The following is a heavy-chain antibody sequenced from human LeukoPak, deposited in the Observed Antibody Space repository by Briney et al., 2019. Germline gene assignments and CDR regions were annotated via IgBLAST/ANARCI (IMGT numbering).Heavy chain of an antibody. Sequence: SETLSLTCAVYGGSFSGYYWSWIRQPPGKGLEWIGEINHSGSTNYNPSLKSRVTISVDTSKNQFSLKLSSVTAADTAVYYCARGLWKDIVVVPAAPLDYWGQGTLATVSS. J-gene: IGHJ4*02. CDR2: INHSGST. CDR1: GGSFSGYY. CDR3: ARGLWKDIVVVPAAPLDY. D-gene: IGHD2-2*01. V-gene: IGHV4-34*01.